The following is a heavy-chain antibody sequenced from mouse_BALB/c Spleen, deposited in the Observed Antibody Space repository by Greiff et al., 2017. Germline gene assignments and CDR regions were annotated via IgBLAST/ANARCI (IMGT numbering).Heavy chain of an antibody. CDR1: GFSLTSYG. CDR2: IWSGGST. V-gene: IGHV2-2*02. J-gene: IGHJ2*01. D-gene: IGHD3-1*01. CDR3: ARNVDGQYYFDY. Sequence: VKLMESGPGLVAPSQSLSITCTVSGFSLTSYGVHWVRQSPGKGLEWLGVIWSGGSTDYNAAFISRLSISKDNSKSQVFFKMNSLQANDTAIYYCARNVDGQYYFDYWGQGTTLTVSS.